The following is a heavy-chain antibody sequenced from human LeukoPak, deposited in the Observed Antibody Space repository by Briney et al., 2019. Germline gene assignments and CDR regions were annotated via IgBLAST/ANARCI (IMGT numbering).Heavy chain of an antibody. CDR2: ISSSSSYI. D-gene: IGHD6-13*01. Sequence: GGSLRLSCAASGFTFSSYSMNWVRQAPGKGLEWVSSISSSSSYIYYADSVKGRFTISRDNAKNSLYLQMNSLRAEDTAVYYCARDPRHNSSWYDYWGQGTLVTVSS. V-gene: IGHV3-21*01. CDR1: GFTFSSYS. CDR3: ARDPRHNSSWYDY. J-gene: IGHJ4*02.